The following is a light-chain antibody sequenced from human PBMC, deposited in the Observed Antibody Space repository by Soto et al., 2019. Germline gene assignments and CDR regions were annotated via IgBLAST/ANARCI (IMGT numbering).Light chain of an antibody. V-gene: IGKV1-5*03. CDR1: QSISSW. Sequence: DIQMTQSPSTLSASVGDRVNITCRASQSISSWLAWYQQKPGKAPKLLIYKASSLESGVPSRFSGSGSGKEFTLTISSLQPDDFATYYCHHYTRTFGQGTKVDIK. J-gene: IGKJ1*01. CDR3: HHYTRT. CDR2: KAS.